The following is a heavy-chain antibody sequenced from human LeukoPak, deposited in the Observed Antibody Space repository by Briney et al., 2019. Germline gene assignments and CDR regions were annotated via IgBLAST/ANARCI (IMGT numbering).Heavy chain of an antibody. D-gene: IGHD4-17*01. CDR2: ISYDGSNK. V-gene: IGHV3-30*04. J-gene: IGHJ4*02. Sequence: GRSLRLSCAASGFTFSSYAMHWVRQAPGKGLEWVAVISYDGSNKYYADSVKGRFTISRDNSKNTLYLQMNSLRAEDTAVYYCAKTATVTTKRSPFDYWGQGTLVTVSS. CDR1: GFTFSSYA. CDR3: AKTATVTTKRSPFDY.